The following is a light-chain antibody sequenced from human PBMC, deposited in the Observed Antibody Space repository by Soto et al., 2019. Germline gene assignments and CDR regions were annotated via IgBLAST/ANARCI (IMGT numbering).Light chain of an antibody. CDR2: GAS. V-gene: IGKV3-20*01. CDR3: QQYGSSPGIT. J-gene: IGKJ5*01. Sequence: EIVLTQSPGTLSLSPGGRATLSCRASQSVSSSYLAWHQQKPGQAPRLLIYGASSRATGIPDRFSGSGSGTDFTLTISRLEPEDFAVYYCQQYGSSPGITFGQGTRLEIK. CDR1: QSVSSSY.